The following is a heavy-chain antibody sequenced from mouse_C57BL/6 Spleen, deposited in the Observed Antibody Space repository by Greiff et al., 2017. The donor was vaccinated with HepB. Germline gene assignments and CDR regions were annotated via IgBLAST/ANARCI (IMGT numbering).Heavy chain of an antibody. CDR1: GYTFTSYW. D-gene: IGHD1-1*01. J-gene: IGHJ2*01. CDR3: ARERGSSLFDY. CDR2: IHPNSGST. Sequence: QVQLQQPGAELVKPGASVKLSCKASGYTFTSYWIHWVKQRPGQGLEWIGMIHPNSGSTNYNEKFKSKATLTVDKSSSTAYMQLSSLTSEDSAVYYCARERGSSLFDYWGQGTTLTVSS. V-gene: IGHV1-64*01.